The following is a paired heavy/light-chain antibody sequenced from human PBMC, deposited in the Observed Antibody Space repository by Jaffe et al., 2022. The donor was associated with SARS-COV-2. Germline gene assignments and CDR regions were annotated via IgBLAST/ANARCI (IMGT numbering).Light chain of an antibody. CDR3: NSRDTSGIHLVV. J-gene: IGLJ1*01. CDR2: GQN. CDR1: SLRNFY. Sequence: SSDLTQDPAVSVALGQTVRITCQGDSLRNFYTSWYQQKPGQAPLLVIYGQNNRPSGIPDRFSGSASGNTASLTITGAQAEDEADYYCNSRDTSGIHLVVFGTGTKVTVL. V-gene: IGLV3-19*01.
Heavy chain of an antibody. CDR3: ASSRYYDSSDNFDY. V-gene: IGHV3-21*01. CDR1: GFTFYTYT. CDR2: ISSTSNYI. Sequence: EVQVMESGGGLVKPGGSLRLSCAASGFTFYTYTMNWVRQAPGKGLEWVSSISSTSNYIYYADSVKGRFTISRDNAKNSLFLHMNSLRAEDTAVYYCASSRYYDSSDNFDYWGQGTLVTVSS. J-gene: IGHJ4*02. D-gene: IGHD3-22*01.